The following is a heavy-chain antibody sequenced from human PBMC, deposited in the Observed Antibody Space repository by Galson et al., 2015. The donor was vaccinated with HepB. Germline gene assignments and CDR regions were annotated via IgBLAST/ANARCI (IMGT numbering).Heavy chain of an antibody. CDR2: INAGNGNT. J-gene: IGHJ5*02. D-gene: IGHD2-8*02. V-gene: IGHV1-3*01. Sequence: SVKVSCKASGYTFTSYAMHWVRQAPGQRLEWMGWINAGNGNTKYSQKFQGRVTITRDTSASTAYMELSSLRSEDTAVYYCARTVGYWNWFDPWGQGTLVTVSS. CDR1: GYTFTSYA. CDR3: ARTVGYWNWFDP.